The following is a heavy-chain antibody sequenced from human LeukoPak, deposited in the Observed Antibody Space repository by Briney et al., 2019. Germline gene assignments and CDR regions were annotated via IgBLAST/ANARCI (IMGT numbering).Heavy chain of an antibody. CDR2: IFGSGGGP. D-gene: IGHD5-18*01. J-gene: IGHJ4*02. CDR3: GKTTVGYSSGQKPAWPVDF. V-gene: IGHV3-23*01. CDR1: GFTFGSHA. Sequence: GGSLRLSCEASGFTFGSHAMYWVRQAPGKGLEWVAGIFGSGGGPHYADSVKGRFTISRDNPRNTVYLQINSLRDDDTAVYYCGKTTVGYSSGQKPAWPVDFWGQGTLVTVSS.